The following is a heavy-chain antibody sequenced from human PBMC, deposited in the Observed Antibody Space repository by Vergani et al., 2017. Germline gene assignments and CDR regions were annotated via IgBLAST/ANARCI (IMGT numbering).Heavy chain of an antibody. J-gene: IGHJ4*02. V-gene: IGHV5-51*01. CDR1: GYTFTDYW. D-gene: IGHD3-16*01. Sequence: EVQLVQSGAEVKKPGESLKISCEGSGYTFTDYWVGWVRQKPGKGLEWMGVVYARDSITRYSLSFEGQVTISADKSINTAYLEWDSLRASDSAMYYCVRRRGGRQEVDYWGQGTLVTV. CDR2: VYARDSIT. CDR3: VRRRGGRQEVDY.